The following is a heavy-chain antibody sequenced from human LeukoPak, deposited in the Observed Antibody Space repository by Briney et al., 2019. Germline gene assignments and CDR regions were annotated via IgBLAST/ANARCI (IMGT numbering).Heavy chain of an antibody. V-gene: IGHV1-8*02. D-gene: IGHD1-26*01. Sequence: ASVKVSCKASGYTFTGYYMHWVRQAPGQGLEWMGWINPNSGNTGYAQKFQGRVTMTRNTSISTAYMELSSLRSEDTAVYYCARGLAELPFDYWGQGTLVTVSS. CDR3: ARGLAELPFDY. CDR2: INPNSGNT. J-gene: IGHJ4*02. CDR1: GYTFTGYY.